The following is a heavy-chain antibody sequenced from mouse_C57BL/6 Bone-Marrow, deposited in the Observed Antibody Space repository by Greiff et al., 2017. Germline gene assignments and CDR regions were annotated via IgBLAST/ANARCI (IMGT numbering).Heavy chain of an antibody. CDR3: ARHAGSTMVTTGGPWFAY. Sequence: QVQLKESGAELVKPGASVKLSCKASGYTFTEYTIHWVKQRSGQGLEWIGWFYPGSGSIKYNEKFKDKATLTADKSSSTVYMELSRLTSEDSAVYFCARHAGSTMVTTGGPWFAYWGQGTLVTVSA. V-gene: IGHV1-62-2*01. CDR1: GYTFTEYT. D-gene: IGHD2-2*01. CDR2: FYPGSGSI. J-gene: IGHJ3*01.